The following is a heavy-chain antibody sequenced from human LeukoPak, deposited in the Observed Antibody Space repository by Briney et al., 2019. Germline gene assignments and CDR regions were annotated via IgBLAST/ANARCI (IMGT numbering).Heavy chain of an antibody. J-gene: IGHJ5*02. CDR3: ARDATYYYGSGSYLNWFDP. CDR2: MYTSGST. Sequence: SETLSLTCTVSGDSISSYYWCWIRQPAGKGVEWIGRMYTSGSTNYNPSLKRRVTISVDKSKNQFSLKLSSVTAADTAVYYCARDATYYYGSGSYLNWFDPWGQGTLVTVSS. V-gene: IGHV4-4*07. D-gene: IGHD3-10*01. CDR1: GDSISSYY.